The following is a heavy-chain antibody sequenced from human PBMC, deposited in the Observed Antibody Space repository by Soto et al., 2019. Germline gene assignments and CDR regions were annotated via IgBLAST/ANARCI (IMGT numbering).Heavy chain of an antibody. CDR3: ERDKENNYPDLMGY. CDR1: GFSSITYY. Sequence: SATXSLTCTFSGFSSITYYLSLIRQVPGKGLECIGHTHNNGRTNYIYSPSLKSLVTISLDTSKNQFSLTLRSVTAADTAVYLCERDKENNYPDLMGYWGQRILVNVYS. J-gene: IGHJ4*02. CDR2: THNNGRT. V-gene: IGHV4-59*01. D-gene: IGHD2-8*01.